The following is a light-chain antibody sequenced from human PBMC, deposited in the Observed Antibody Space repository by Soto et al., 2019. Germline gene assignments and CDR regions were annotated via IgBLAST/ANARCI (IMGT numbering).Light chain of an antibody. Sequence: QSVLTQPASVSGSPGQSITISCTGTSSDVGSDNLVSWYQQHPGKAPKFIIYEVSQRPAGVSYRFSGSKSGNTAYLTISGLQAEDEADYYCCSYAGSITYVFGTGTKSPS. V-gene: IGLV2-23*02. J-gene: IGLJ1*01. CDR1: SSDVGSDNL. CDR3: CSYAGSITYV. CDR2: EVS.